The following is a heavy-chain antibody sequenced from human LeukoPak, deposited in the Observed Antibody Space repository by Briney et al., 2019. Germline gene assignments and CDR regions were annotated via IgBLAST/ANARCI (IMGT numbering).Heavy chain of an antibody. CDR3: ARHWWVGTAMAPIDY. Sequence: KRGESLQISCKGSGYSFTSYWIGWVRQLPGKGLEWMGIIYPGDSDTRYSPSFQGQVTISADKSISTAYLQWSSLKASDTAMYYCARHWWVGTAMAPIDYWGQGTLVTVSS. CDR1: GYSFTSYW. J-gene: IGHJ4*02. D-gene: IGHD5-18*01. CDR2: IYPGDSDT. V-gene: IGHV5-51*01.